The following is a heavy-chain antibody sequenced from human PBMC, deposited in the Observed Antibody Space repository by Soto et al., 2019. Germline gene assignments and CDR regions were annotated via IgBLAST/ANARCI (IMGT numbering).Heavy chain of an antibody. CDR2: ISSSGAGT. CDR1: GITFSTHA. V-gene: IGHV3-23*01. CDR3: ATLGVRVGPAAMTYFHS. Sequence: EVQLLESGGGLVQPGGSLRISCAVSGITFSTHAMSWVRQPPGKGLEWVSAISSSGAGTYYADSVKGRFTSSRDNSNKTLCLQTDSLVAEDTAVYYCATLGVRVGPAAMTYFHSWRQGTLVALSS. D-gene: IGHD2-2*01. J-gene: IGHJ4*02.